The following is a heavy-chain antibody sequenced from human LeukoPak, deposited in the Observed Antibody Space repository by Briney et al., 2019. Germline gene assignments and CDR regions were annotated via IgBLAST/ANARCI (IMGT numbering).Heavy chain of an antibody. J-gene: IGHJ4*02. CDR1: GGSVSSGTYY. CDR2: IYYSGST. Sequence: SETLSLTCTVSGGSVSSGTYYWSWIRQPPGKGLEWIGYIYYSGSTNYNPSLKSRVAISVDTSKNQFSLKLNSVTAADTAVYYCARDRVRGNSNPFFDYWGQGTLVTVPS. CDR3: ARDRVRGNSNPFFDY. D-gene: IGHD4-11*01. V-gene: IGHV4-61*01.